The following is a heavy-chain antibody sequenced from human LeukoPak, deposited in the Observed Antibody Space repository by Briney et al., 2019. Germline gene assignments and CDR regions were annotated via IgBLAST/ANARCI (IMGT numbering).Heavy chain of an antibody. D-gene: IGHD7-27*01. CDR1: GFTVSSNY. J-gene: IGHJ4*02. Sequence: GGSLRLSCAASGFTVSSNYMSWVRQAPGKGLGWVSVIYSGGSTYYADSVKGRFTISRDNSKNTLYLQMNSQRAEDTAVYYCAKDPNWGVALYYFDYWGQGTLVTVSS. CDR2: IYSGGST. V-gene: IGHV3-53*01. CDR3: AKDPNWGVALYYFDY.